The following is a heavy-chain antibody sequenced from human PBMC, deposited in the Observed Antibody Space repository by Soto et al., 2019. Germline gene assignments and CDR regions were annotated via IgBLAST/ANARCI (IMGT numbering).Heavy chain of an antibody. Sequence: GASVKVSCKASGYTFTSYDINWVRQATGQGLEWMGWMNPNSGNTGYAQKFQGRVTMTRNTSISTAYMELSSLRSEDTAVYYCARCGSQAFGVVFCYMDVWGKGTTVTVSS. CDR1: GYTFTSYD. CDR3: ARCGSQAFGVVFCYMDV. J-gene: IGHJ6*03. CDR2: MNPNSGNT. D-gene: IGHD3-3*01. V-gene: IGHV1-8*01.